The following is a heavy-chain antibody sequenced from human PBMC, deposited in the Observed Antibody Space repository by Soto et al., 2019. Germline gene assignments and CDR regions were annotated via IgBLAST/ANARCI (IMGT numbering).Heavy chain of an antibody. V-gene: IGHV1-69*06. CDR1: GGTFSSYA. J-gene: IGHJ4*02. CDR2: IIPIFGTA. Sequence: QVQLVQSGAEVKKPGSSVKVSCKASGGTFSSYAISWVRQAPGQGLEWMGGIIPIFGTANYAQKFQGRVTITADKSTSTAYMELSSLRSEDTAVYYCARGAILAYCGGDCYPGFDYWGQGTLVTVSS. D-gene: IGHD2-21*02. CDR3: ARGAILAYCGGDCYPGFDY.